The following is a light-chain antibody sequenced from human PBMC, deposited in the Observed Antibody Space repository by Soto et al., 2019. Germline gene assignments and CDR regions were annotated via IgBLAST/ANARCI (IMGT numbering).Light chain of an antibody. J-gene: IGKJ2*01. CDR1: QTIGSN. CDR2: AAS. CDR3: QQNYSAPHT. V-gene: IGKV1-39*01. Sequence: DIQMTQSPSSLSASVGDRVTITCRASQTIGSNLNWYQQKPGKAPKLLIYAASSMPRGVPPSFSGSGSGAEFTLTISRLQPEDLATYYCQQNYSAPHTFGQGTKVEIK.